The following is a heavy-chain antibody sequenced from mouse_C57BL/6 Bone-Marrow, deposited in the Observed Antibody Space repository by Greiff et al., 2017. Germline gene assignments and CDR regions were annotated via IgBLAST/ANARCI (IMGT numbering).Heavy chain of an antibody. D-gene: IGHD2-14*01. CDR3: ARSRCDPYYYAMDY. CDR2: ILPGSGST. Sequence: QVQLQQSGAELMKPGASVKLSCKATGYTFTGYWIEWVKQRPGHGLEWIGEILPGSGSTNNNEKFKGKATFTADTSSNTADMQLSSLTTEDSAIYYCARSRCDPYYYAMDYWCQGTSVTVSS. J-gene: IGHJ4*01. V-gene: IGHV1-9*01. CDR1: GYTFTGYW.